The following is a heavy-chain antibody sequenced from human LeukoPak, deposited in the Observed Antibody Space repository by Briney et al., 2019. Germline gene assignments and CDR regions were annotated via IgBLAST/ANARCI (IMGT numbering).Heavy chain of an antibody. Sequence: SETLSLTCAVYGGSFSGYYWSWIRQPPGKGLEWIGEINHSGSTNYNPSLKSRVTISVDTSKNQFSLKLSPVTAADTAVYYCARRRAEGGSNGHYNWFDPWGQGILVTVSS. J-gene: IGHJ5*02. CDR2: INHSGST. CDR3: ARRRAEGGSNGHYNWFDP. CDR1: GGSFSGYY. V-gene: IGHV4-34*01. D-gene: IGHD6-13*01.